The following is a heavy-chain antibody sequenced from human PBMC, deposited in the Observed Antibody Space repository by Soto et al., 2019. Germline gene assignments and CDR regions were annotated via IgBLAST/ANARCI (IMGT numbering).Heavy chain of an antibody. J-gene: IGHJ5*02. D-gene: IGHD3-10*01. V-gene: IGHV3-21*01. CDR2: ISSSSSYI. Sequence: PWGSLRLSCAASGFTFSSYSMNWVRQAPGKGLEWVSSISSSSSYIYYADSVKGRFTISRDNAKNSLYLQMNSLRAEDTAVFYCARGSYGSGNYYEGNWFDPWGQGTLVTVSS. CDR1: GFTFSSYS. CDR3: ARGSYGSGNYYEGNWFDP.